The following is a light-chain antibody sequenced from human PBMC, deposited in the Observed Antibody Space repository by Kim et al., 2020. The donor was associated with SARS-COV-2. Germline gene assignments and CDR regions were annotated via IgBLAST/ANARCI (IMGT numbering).Light chain of an antibody. Sequence: SPGERATLSCRASQSLANNFLAWYQQKPGQAPRPLISGASRRAIGIPDRFSGSGSGTDFTLTISRLEPEDFAVYYCHQYEESPRTFGQGTRVEIK. CDR1: QSLANNF. CDR3: HQYEESPRT. J-gene: IGKJ1*01. V-gene: IGKV3-20*01. CDR2: GAS.